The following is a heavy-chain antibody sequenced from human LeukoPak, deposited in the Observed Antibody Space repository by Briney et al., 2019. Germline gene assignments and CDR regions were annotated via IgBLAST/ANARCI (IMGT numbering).Heavy chain of an antibody. CDR2: IYYSGST. J-gene: IGHJ5*02. CDR3: ARDGEYSYGGFDP. Sequence: SETLSLTCTVSGGSISSYYWSWIRQPPGKGLEWIGYIYYSGSTNYNPSLKSRVTISVDTSKNQFSLKLSSVTAADTAVYYCARDGEYSYGGFDPWGQGTLVTVSS. CDR1: GGSISSYY. D-gene: IGHD5-18*01. V-gene: IGHV4-59*12.